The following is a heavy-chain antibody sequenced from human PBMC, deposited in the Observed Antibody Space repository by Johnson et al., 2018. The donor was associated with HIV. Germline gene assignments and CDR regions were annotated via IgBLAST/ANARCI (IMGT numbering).Heavy chain of an antibody. Sequence: QVQLVESGGGLVKPGGSLRLSCAASGFSFSDYYMTWIRQAPGKGLEWVSYISSSGGTKYYADSLKGRFTISRDNAKNSLYLQMNSRRVEDTAVYYCARDGGRGDFDIWGQGTRVSVSS. V-gene: IGHV3-11*04. J-gene: IGHJ3*02. CDR3: ARDGGRGDFDI. CDR2: ISSSGGTK. CDR1: GFSFSDYY. D-gene: IGHD3-16*01.